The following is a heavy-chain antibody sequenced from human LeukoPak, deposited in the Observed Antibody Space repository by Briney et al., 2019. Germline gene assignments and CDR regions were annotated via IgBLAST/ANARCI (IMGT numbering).Heavy chain of an antibody. Sequence: PGGSLRLSCAASGFTFSKYAMSWVRQAPGRVLEWVSGISGSGGSTYYADSVKGRFTISRDNAKNSLYLQMNSLRVEDTAVYYCARDRVSGSGSIDYWGQGTLVTVSS. CDR3: ARDRVSGSGSIDY. D-gene: IGHD3-10*01. CDR2: ISGSGGST. V-gene: IGHV3-23*01. J-gene: IGHJ4*02. CDR1: GFTFSKYA.